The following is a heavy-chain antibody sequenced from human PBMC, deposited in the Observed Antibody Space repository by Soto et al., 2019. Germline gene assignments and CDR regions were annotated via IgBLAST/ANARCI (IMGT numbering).Heavy chain of an antibody. CDR2: IYPGDSDT. CDR1: GYSFTSYW. Sequence: PGESLKISCKGSGYSFTSYWIGWVRQMPGKGLEWMGIIYPGDSDTRYSPSFQGQVTISADKSISTAYLQWSSLKASDTAMYYCARHYKTMVRGVEADNWFDPWGQGTLVTVSS. CDR3: ARHYKTMVRGVEADNWFDP. D-gene: IGHD3-10*01. V-gene: IGHV5-51*01. J-gene: IGHJ5*02.